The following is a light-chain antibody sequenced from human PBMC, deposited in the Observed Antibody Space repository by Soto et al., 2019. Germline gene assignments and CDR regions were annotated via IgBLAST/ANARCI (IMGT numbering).Light chain of an antibody. CDR2: YDT. Sequence: SSELTQAPSVSVAPRMTARITCGGDNIGSKSVHWYQQKPGQAPVLVIYYDTDRPSGIPERFSGSNSGNTATLIISRVEAGDEADYYCQVWDSSNDHVVFGGGTKLTVL. CDR3: QVWDSSNDHVV. CDR1: NIGSKS. J-gene: IGLJ2*01. V-gene: IGLV3-21*04.